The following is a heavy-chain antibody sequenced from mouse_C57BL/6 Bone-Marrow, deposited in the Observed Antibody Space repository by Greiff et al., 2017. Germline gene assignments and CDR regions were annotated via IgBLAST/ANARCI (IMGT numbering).Heavy chain of an antibody. CDR1: GYTFTSYW. CDR3: ARTLYAMDY. CDR2: INPSSGYT. V-gene: IGHV1-7*01. J-gene: IGHJ4*01. Sequence: VKVVESGAELAKPGASVKLSCKASGYTFTSYWMHWVQQRPGQGLEWIGYINPSSGYTKYNQKFKDKATLTADKSSSTAYMQLSSLTYQDSAVYYCARTLYAMDYWGQGTSVTVSS.